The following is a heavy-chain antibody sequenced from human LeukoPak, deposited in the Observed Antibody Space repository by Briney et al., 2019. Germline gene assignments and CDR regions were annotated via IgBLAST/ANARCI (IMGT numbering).Heavy chain of an antibody. J-gene: IGHJ4*02. Sequence: SETLSLTCTVSGGSISSSSYYWGWIRQPPGKGLEWIGSIYYSGSTYYNPSLKSRVTISVDTSKNQFSLKLSSVTAADTAVYYRAGYQLLRVSWGQGTLVTVSS. CDR3: AGYQLLRVS. D-gene: IGHD2-2*01. V-gene: IGHV4-39*07. CDR2: IYYSGST. CDR1: GGSISSSSYY.